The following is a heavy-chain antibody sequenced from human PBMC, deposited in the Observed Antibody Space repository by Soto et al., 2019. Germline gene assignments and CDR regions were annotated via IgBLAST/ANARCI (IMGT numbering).Heavy chain of an antibody. J-gene: IGHJ4*02. Sequence: PXGSLRLSCAASGXTLSSYSMSWVRQAPGKGLEWVSAIIGSGGSTYYADSVKGRFTISIDNSKKTLYLQMNSLRAEDTAVYYCGKDMDYWGQGTLVTVS. CDR2: IIGSGGST. CDR1: GXTLSSYS. CDR3: GKDMDY. V-gene: IGHV3-23*01.